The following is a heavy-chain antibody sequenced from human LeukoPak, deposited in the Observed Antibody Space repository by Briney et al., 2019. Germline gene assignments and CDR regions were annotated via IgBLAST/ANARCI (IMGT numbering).Heavy chain of an antibody. CDR3: AGATTRYGMDV. V-gene: IGHV4-59*01. Sequence: SETLSLTCTVSGGSISSYYWSWIRQPPGKGLEWIGYIYYSGSTNYNPSLKSRVTISVDTSKNQFSLKLSSVTAADTAVYYCAGATTRYGMDVWGQGTTVTVSS. D-gene: IGHD1-26*01. CDR1: GGSISSYY. J-gene: IGHJ6*02. CDR2: IYYSGST.